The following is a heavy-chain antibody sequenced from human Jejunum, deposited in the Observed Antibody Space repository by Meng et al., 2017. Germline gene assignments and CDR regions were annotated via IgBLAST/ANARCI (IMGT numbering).Heavy chain of an antibody. Sequence: GESLKISCAASGFKFSDPYMDWVRQAPGKGLEWVGRIKNKRDSYTADYAASVKGRFTISRDDSENSLFLQMNNLKTEDTAVYYCARDWFASLADWGQGTLVTVSS. D-gene: IGHD3-10*01. CDR1: GFKFSDPY. J-gene: IGHJ4*02. CDR2: IKNKRDSYTA. CDR3: ARDWFASLAD. V-gene: IGHV3-72*01.